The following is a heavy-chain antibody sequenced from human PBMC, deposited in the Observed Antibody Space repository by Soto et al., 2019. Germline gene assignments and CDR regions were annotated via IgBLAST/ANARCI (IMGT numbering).Heavy chain of an antibody. Sequence: GESLKISCQGSGYLFTNFWIGWVRQRPGKGLEWMGIIWPGDSDTRYSPSFEGQVTISADKSINTIHLQWSSLKASDTAMYYCARGGAGINHRKYSLDFWGPGTLVTVSS. CDR2: IWPGDSDT. CDR1: GYLFTNFW. J-gene: IGHJ4*02. D-gene: IGHD1-26*01. V-gene: IGHV5-51*01. CDR3: ARGGAGINHRKYSLDF.